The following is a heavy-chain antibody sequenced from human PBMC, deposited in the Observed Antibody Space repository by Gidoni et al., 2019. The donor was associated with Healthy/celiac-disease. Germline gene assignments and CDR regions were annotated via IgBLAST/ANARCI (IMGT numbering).Heavy chain of an antibody. J-gene: IGHJ5*02. CDR2: INHSGST. V-gene: IGHV4-34*01. Sequence: QVQLQQWGAGLLKPSETLSLTCAVYGGSFSGYYWSWIRQPPGKGLEWIGEINHSGSTNYNPSLKSRVTISVDTSKNHFSLKLSSVTAADTAVYYCARGRGVAPFRGVIISSWFDPWGQGTLVTVSS. CDR3: ARGRGVAPFRGVIISSWFDP. D-gene: IGHD3-10*01. CDR1: GGSFSGYY.